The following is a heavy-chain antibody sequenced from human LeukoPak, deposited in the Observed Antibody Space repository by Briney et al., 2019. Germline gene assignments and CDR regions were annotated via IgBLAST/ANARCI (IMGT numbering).Heavy chain of an antibody. J-gene: IGHJ4*02. V-gene: IGHV3-23*01. CDR2: ISGSGGST. CDR3: AKALFTMLRGAFDY. D-gene: IGHD3-10*01. CDR1: GFTFGTFV. Sequence: GGSLRLSCAAPGFTFGTFVMSWVRQAPGKGLEWVSAISGSGGSTYYADSVKGRFTISRDNSKDTQYLQMNSLRAEDTAVYYCAKALFTMLRGAFDYWGQGTLVTVSS.